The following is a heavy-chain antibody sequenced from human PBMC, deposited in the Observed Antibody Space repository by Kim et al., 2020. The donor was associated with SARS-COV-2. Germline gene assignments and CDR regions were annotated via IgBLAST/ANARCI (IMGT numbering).Heavy chain of an antibody. V-gene: IGHV4-34*01. CDR2: INHSGST. CDR1: GGSFSGYY. D-gene: IGHD3-22*01. J-gene: IGHJ6*02. CDR3: ARGYDSSGPPYYYYYYGMDV. Sequence: SETLSLTCAVYGGSFSGYYWSWIRQPPGKGLEWIGEINHSGSTNYNPSLKSRVTISVDTSKNQFSLKLSSVTAADTAVYYCARGYDSSGPPYYYYYYGMDVWGQGTTVTVSS.